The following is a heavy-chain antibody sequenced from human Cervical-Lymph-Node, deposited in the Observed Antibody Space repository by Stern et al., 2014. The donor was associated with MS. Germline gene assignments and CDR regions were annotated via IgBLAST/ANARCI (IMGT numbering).Heavy chain of an antibody. Sequence: VHLVESGGGVVQPGRSLRLSCAASGFTFSSYGMHWVRQAPGKGLEWVAVLSYDGSNKYYADSVKGRFTISRDNSKNTLYLQMNSLRAEDTAVYYCAKAGAIAVAGTGFDYWGQGTLVTVSS. D-gene: IGHD6-19*01. J-gene: IGHJ4*02. CDR2: LSYDGSNK. V-gene: IGHV3-30*18. CDR1: GFTFSSYG. CDR3: AKAGAIAVAGTGFDY.